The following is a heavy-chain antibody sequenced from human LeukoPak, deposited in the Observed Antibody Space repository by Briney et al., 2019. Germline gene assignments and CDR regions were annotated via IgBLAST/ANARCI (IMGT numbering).Heavy chain of an antibody. J-gene: IGHJ5*02. V-gene: IGHV3-9*01. D-gene: IGHD3-9*01. CDR1: GFTFHDYA. Sequence: GWSLRLSCAASGFTFHDYAMHWVRQAPGKGLEWVAGITGNSDSVGYGDSVKGRFTISRDNAKNSLYLQMNSPRAEDTAFYYCAKGLYYDILTGNYFDPWGQGTLVTVSS. CDR3: AKGLYYDILTGNYFDP. CDR2: ITGNSDSV.